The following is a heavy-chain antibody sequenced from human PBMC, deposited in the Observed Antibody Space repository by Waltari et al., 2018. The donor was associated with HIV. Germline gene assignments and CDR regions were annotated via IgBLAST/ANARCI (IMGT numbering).Heavy chain of an antibody. J-gene: IGHJ5*02. V-gene: IGHV3-15*01. CDR1: GFTFSNAW. CDR3: TTDYYDSSSFDP. D-gene: IGHD3-22*01. CDR2: IKSKTDGGTT. Sequence: EVQLVESGGGLVKPGGSLRLSCAASGFTFSNAWMSWVRQAPGKGLEWVGRIKSKTDGGTTDYAAPVKGRFTISRDDSKNTLYLQMNSLKTEDTAVYYCTTDYYDSSSFDPWGQGTLVTVSS.